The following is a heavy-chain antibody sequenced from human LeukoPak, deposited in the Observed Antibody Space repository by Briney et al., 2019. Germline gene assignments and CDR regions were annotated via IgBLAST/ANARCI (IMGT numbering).Heavy chain of an antibody. D-gene: IGHD4-17*01. Sequence: GGSLRLSCAASGFIFSSYAMNWVRQAPGKGLEWVSSISGSGSYIHFADSMKGRFTISRDNAKKSVYLHMSRLRAEDTAVYYCARGLGSGDYVANAFDFWGRGTAVSVS. CDR1: GFIFSSYA. CDR3: ARGLGSGDYVANAFDF. CDR2: ISGSGSYI. V-gene: IGHV3-21*01. J-gene: IGHJ3*01.